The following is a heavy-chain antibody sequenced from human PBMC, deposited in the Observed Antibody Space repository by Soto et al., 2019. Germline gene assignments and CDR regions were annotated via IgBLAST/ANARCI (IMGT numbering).Heavy chain of an antibody. D-gene: IGHD6-13*01. V-gene: IGHV1-69*01. CDR3: ARTSSSWYHAYYYHIAV. CDR2: FIPIFGTA. J-gene: IGHJ6*02. CDR1: VGTFSTYA. Sequence: QVQLVQSGAEVQKPGSSVKVSCKASVGTFSTYAISWVRQAPGQGLEWMGGFIPIFGTANYAQKFQGRVTITADESTSTASMDLSSLRSEDKAVYYCARTSSSWYHAYYYHIAVWGQGTTVTVSS.